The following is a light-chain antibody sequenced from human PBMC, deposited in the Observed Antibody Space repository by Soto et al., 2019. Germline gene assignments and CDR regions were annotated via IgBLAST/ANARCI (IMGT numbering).Light chain of an antibody. CDR1: TSNIGAGYD. CDR3: QSYDNSLSGWV. Sequence: QLVLTQPPSVSGAPGQRVTLSCTGSTSNIGAGYDVHWYQQLPGTAPKLLIYGNNNRPSGVPDRFSGSKSGTSASLAITGLQAEDEADYYCQSYDNSLSGWVFGGGTKVTVL. V-gene: IGLV1-40*01. J-gene: IGLJ3*02. CDR2: GNN.